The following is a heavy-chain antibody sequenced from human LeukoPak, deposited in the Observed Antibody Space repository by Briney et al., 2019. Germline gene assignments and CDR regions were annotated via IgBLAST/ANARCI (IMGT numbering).Heavy chain of an antibody. CDR2: FYPEDGET. CDR3: ATVSPDGDIQLNWFDP. V-gene: IGHV1-24*01. J-gene: IGHJ5*02. CDR1: GYTLTELS. D-gene: IGHD5-18*01. Sequence: GASVKVSCKVSGYTLTELSMHWVRQAPGKGLEWMGGFYPEDGETIYAQKFQGRVTMTEDTSTDTAYMELSSLRSEDTAVYYCATVSPDGDIQLNWFDPWGQGTLVTVSS.